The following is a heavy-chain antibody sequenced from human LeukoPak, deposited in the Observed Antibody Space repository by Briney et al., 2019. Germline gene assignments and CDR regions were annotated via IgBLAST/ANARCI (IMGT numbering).Heavy chain of an antibody. J-gene: IGHJ3*02. V-gene: IGHV1-69*05. CDR3: ARSGLLWFGELLSGAFDI. CDR2: IIPIFGTA. Sequence: SVKVSCKASGGTFSSYAISWVRQAPGQGLEWMGGIIPIFGTANYAQKFQGRVTITTDESTSTAYMELSSLRSEDTAVYYCARSGLLWFGELLSGAFDIWGQGTMVTVSS. CDR1: GGTFSSYA. D-gene: IGHD3-10*01.